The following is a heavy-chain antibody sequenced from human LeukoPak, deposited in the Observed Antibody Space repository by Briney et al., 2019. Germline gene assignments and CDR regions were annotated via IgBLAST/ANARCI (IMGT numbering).Heavy chain of an antibody. V-gene: IGHV4-39*01. Sequence: SETPSLTCTVSGGSISSSSYYWGWVRQPPGKGLEWIAKIYYSGSTYYSPSLRSRVTISVDTSKNQFSLKLTSVTAADTAVYYCARHASVSGNWPRPLDYWGQGSLVTVSS. CDR3: ARHASVSGNWPRPLDY. CDR2: IYYSGST. D-gene: IGHD3-3*01. CDR1: GGSISSSSYY. J-gene: IGHJ4*02.